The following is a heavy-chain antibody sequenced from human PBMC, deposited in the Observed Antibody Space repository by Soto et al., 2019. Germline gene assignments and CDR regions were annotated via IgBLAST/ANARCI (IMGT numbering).Heavy chain of an antibody. CDR3: PRGDYGGNSDDY. D-gene: IGHD4-17*01. J-gene: IGHJ4*02. CDR1: GGSFSDYY. V-gene: IGHV4-34*01. CDR2: INHSGST. Sequence: QVLVQQWGAGLLKPSETLSLTCAVYGGSFSDYYWSWIRQSPGKGLEWIGEINHSGSTNYNPSLKSRVIISVDTSKNQFSLKLSSVTAADTAVYYCPRGDYGGNSDDYWGRGTLVTVSS.